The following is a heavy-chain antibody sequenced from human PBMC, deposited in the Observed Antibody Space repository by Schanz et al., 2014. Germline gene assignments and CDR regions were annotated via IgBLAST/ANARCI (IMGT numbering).Heavy chain of an antibody. CDR1: GGSISSIGFY. CDR2: MYYSGST. Sequence: QLQLQESGPGLVNPSETLSLTCTVSGGSISSIGFYWGWIRQPPGKGLEWIGRMYYSGSTYYNPPLKGGVTISGTTSKHHFSLKRGCVTAAETAVYYCARLSAIFGVVTTYYFDYWGQGTLVTVSS. D-gene: IGHD3-3*01. CDR3: ARLSAIFGVVTTYYFDY. V-gene: IGHV4-39*01. J-gene: IGHJ4*02.